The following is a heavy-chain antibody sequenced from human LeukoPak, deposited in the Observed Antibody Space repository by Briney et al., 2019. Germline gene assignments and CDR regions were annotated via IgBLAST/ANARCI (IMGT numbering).Heavy chain of an antibody. CDR3: ATNSPGFSSSWYVY. V-gene: IGHV4-39*07. J-gene: IGHJ4*02. D-gene: IGHD6-13*01. CDR2: IYYSGST. Sequence: PSETLSLTCTVSGGSISSSSYYWGWIRQPPGKGLEWIGSIYYSGSTYYNPSLKSRVTISVDTSKNQFSLKLSSVTAADTAVYYCATNSPGFSSSWYVYWGQGTLVTVSS. CDR1: GGSISSSSYY.